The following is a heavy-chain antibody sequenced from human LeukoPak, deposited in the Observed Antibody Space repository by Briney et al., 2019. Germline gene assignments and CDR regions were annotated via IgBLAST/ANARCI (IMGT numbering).Heavy chain of an antibody. CDR1: GFTFSSYA. V-gene: IGHV3-23*01. Sequence: GGSLRPSCAASGFTFSSYAMSWVRQAPGKGLEWVSAISGSGGSTYYADSVKGRFTISRDNSKNTLYLQMNSLRAEDTAVYYCAKVSRGNWNYDFDYWGQGTLVTVSS. CDR3: AKVSRGNWNYDFDY. CDR2: ISGSGGST. D-gene: IGHD1-7*01. J-gene: IGHJ4*02.